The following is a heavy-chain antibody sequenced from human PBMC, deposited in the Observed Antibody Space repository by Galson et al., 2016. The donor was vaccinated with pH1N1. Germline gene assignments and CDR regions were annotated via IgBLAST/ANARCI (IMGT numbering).Heavy chain of an antibody. D-gene: IGHD1-26*01. CDR2: IHYSGFT. Sequence: SETLSLTCTVSGGSLSSSNFYGGWIRQPPGKGLEWIGNIHYSGFTHYNSSLQSRVTISVDTSENQFSLRLSSVTAADTAVYHCARLMRGSYPDPLYYFDFWGQGTLVTVSS. J-gene: IGHJ4*02. CDR1: GGSLSSSNFY. V-gene: IGHV4-39*01. CDR3: ARLMRGSYPDPLYYFDF.